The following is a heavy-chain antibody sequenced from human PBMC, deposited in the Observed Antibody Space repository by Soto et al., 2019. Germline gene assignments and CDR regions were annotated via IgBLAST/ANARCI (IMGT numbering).Heavy chain of an antibody. CDR2: ISAYNGNT. CDR1: GYTFTSYG. J-gene: IGHJ6*03. V-gene: IGHV1-18*01. Sequence: QVQLVQSGAEVKKPGASVKVSCKASGYTFTSYGISWVRQAPGRGLEWMGWISAYNGNTNYAQKLQGRVTMTTDTSTSTAYMELRSLRSDDTAVYYCARAIQTDYYYYYYYMDVWGKGTTVTVSS. CDR3: ARAIQTDYYYYYYYMDV. D-gene: IGHD2-2*02.